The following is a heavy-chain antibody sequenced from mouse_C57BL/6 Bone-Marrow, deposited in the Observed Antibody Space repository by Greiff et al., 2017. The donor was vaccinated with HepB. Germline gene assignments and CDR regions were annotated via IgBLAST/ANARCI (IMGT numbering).Heavy chain of an antibody. J-gene: IGHJ4*01. V-gene: IGHV3-6*01. Sequence: ESGPGLVKPSQSLSLTCSVTGYSITSGYYWNWIRQFPGNKLEWMGYISYDGSNNYNPSLKNRISITSDTSKNQFFLKLNSVTTEDTATYYCAREGGAMDYWGQGTSVTVSS. CDR1: GYSITSGYY. CDR2: ISYDGSN. CDR3: AREGGAMDY.